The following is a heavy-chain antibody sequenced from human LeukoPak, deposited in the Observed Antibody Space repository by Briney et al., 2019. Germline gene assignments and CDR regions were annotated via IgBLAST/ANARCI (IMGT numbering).Heavy chain of an antibody. V-gene: IGHV3-30*02. CDR3: AKSSGYSGYALDY. CDR2: IRYDTSNK. J-gene: IGHJ4*02. D-gene: IGHD5-12*01. Sequence: GGSLRLSCAASGFTFSSYGMHWVRQAPGKGLEWVAFIRYDTSNKYYADSVKGRFTISRDNSKNTLYLQMNSLRAEDTAVYYCAKSSGYSGYALDYWGQGTLVTASS. CDR1: GFTFSSYG.